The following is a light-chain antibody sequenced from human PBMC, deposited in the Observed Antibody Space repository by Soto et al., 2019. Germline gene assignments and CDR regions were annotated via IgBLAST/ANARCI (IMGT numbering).Light chain of an antibody. CDR1: QNIISN. J-gene: IGKJ1*01. CDR2: GAS. Sequence: EIVMTQSPATLSVSPGERVTLSCRASQNIISNLAWYQQKPGQAPRLLIYGASTRATGIPARFSGSGSGTEFTLTISRLEPEDFAVYYCQQYGSSSWTFGQGTKVDIK. V-gene: IGKV3-15*01. CDR3: QQYGSSSWT.